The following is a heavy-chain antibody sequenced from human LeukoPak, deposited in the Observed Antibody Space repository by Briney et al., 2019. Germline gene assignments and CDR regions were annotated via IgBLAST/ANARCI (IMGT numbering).Heavy chain of an antibody. V-gene: IGHV3-74*01. CDR2: INSDGSST. J-gene: IGHJ6*04. D-gene: IGHD2-15*01. CDR1: GFTFSSYW. Sequence: GGSLRLSCAASGFTFSSYWMHWVRQAPGKGLVWVSRINSDGSSTSYADSVKGRFTISRDNAKNSLYLQMNSLRAEDTAVYYCARGQPDIVVVVAATILDVWGKGTTVTVSS. CDR3: ARGQPDIVVVVAATILDV.